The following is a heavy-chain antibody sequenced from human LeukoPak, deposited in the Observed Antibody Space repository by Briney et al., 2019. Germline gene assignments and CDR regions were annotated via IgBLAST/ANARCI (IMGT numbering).Heavy chain of an antibody. CDR2: INPSGGST. CDR1: GYTFTSYG. J-gene: IGHJ4*02. Sequence: GASVKVSCKATGYTFTSYGISWVRQAPGQGLEWMGIINPSGGSTSYAQKFQGRVTMTRDTSTSAVYMELSSLRSEDTAVYYCARIPIYSGTTAPFDYWGQGTLVTVSS. CDR3: ARIPIYSGTTAPFDY. V-gene: IGHV1-46*01. D-gene: IGHD1-26*01.